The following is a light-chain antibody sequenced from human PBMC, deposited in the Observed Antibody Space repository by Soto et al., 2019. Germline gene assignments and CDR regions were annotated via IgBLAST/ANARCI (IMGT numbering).Light chain of an antibody. CDR2: DAS. J-gene: IGKJ4*01. CDR3: QQFSSYPLT. Sequence: EFGLTRSAGNLSVSPGERAALSGRARKNVRNNYLTWYQQKPGQAPRLLIYDASSRATGIPDRFSGGGSGTDFTLTISRLEPEDFAVYYCQQFSSYPLTFGGGTKVDIK. CDR1: KNVRNNY. V-gene: IGKV3-20*01.